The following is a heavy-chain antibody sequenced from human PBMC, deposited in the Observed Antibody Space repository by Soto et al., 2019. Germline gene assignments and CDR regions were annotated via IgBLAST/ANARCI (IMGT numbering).Heavy chain of an antibody. CDR3: ARHVRDSRSLSGRYYFDY. CDR1: GASISSDGFY. D-gene: IGHD6-6*01. J-gene: IGHJ4*02. Sequence: QLRLQESGPGLVKPSETLSLTCTVSGASISSDGFYWGWIRQPPGKGLEWIASIYYNGDTFHNPSLKSQVTMSVDTSKNTFSLNLRSVTAADTAVYYCARHVRDSRSLSGRYYFDYWGQGTLVTVSS. CDR2: IYYNGDT. V-gene: IGHV4-39*01.